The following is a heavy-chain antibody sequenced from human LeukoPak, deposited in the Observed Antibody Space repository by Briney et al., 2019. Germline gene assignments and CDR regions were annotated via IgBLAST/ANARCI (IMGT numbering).Heavy chain of an antibody. CDR2: ISGSGGST. J-gene: IGHJ4*02. CDR3: ARGPSGGNGFSY. CDR1: GFTFSSYA. V-gene: IGHV3-23*01. D-gene: IGHD2-15*01. Sequence: GGSLRLSCAASGFTFSSYAMSWVRQAPGKGLEWVSGISGSGGSTYYADSVKGRFTISGDNAKNSLYLQMNSLRAVDTAVYYCARGPSGGNGFSYWGLGTLVTVSS.